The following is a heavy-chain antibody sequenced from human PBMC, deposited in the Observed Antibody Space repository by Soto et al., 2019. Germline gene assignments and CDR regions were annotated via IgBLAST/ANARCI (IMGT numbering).Heavy chain of an antibody. CDR3: ATDQWNGAKGEWFDP. V-gene: IGHV4-4*07. Sequence: SETLCLTCTVSGGSISSYYWSWIRQPAGKGLEWIGRIYTSGSTNYNPSLKSRVTMSVDTSKNQFSLKLSSVTAADTAVYYCATDQWNGAKGEWFDPWGQGTLVTVSS. CDR1: GGSISSYY. D-gene: IGHD1-1*01. J-gene: IGHJ5*02. CDR2: IYTSGST.